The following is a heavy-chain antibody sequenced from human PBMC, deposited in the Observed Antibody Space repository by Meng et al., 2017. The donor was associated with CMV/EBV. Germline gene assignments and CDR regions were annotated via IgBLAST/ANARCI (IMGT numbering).Heavy chain of an antibody. CDR1: GFTFSSYW. V-gene: IGHV3-74*01. CDR2: INSDGSST. CDR3: ARVPGPWVMDV. J-gene: IGHJ6*02. D-gene: IGHD7-27*01. Sequence: GGSLRLSCAAPGFTFSSYWMHWVRQAPGKGLVWVSRINSDGSSTSYADSVKGRFTISRDNAKNTLYLQMNSLRAEDTAVYYCARVPGPWVMDVWGQGTTVTVSS.